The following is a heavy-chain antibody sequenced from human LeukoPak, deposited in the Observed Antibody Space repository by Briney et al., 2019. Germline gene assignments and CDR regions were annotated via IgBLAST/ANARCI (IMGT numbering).Heavy chain of an antibody. D-gene: IGHD2-2*01. Sequence: GGSLRLSCAASGFTFSSYGMHWVRQAPGKGLEWVAVIWYDGSNKYYADPVKGRFTISRDNSKNTLYLQMNSLRAEDTAVYYCARRSKDIVVVPAAIVARYYYYGMDVWGQGTTVTVSS. CDR3: ARRSKDIVVVPAAIVARYYYYGMDV. V-gene: IGHV3-33*01. CDR1: GFTFSSYG. J-gene: IGHJ6*02. CDR2: IWYDGSNK.